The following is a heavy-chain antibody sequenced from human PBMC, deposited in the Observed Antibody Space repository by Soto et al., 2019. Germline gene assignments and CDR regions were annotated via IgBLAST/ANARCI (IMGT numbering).Heavy chain of an antibody. CDR1: GFPFSDHH. V-gene: IGHV3-72*01. CDR3: ARVFCRGDCYSPLDY. D-gene: IGHD2-21*02. Sequence: GGSLRLSCAASGFPFSDHHMDWVRQAPGKGLEWVGRARNKAHSYTTAYAADSVKGRFTISRDNAKNSLSLQMNSLRADDTAVYYCARVFCRGDCYSPLDYWGQGTLVTVSS. CDR2: ARNKAHSYTT. J-gene: IGHJ4*02.